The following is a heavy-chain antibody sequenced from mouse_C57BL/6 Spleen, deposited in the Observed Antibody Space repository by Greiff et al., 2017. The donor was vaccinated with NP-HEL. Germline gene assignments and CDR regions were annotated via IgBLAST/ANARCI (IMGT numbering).Heavy chain of an antibody. CDR1: GYTFTSYW. CDR3: ARKGDAMDY. J-gene: IGHJ4*01. V-gene: IGHV1-55*01. Sequence: QVQLKQPGTELVKPGASVKLSCKASGYTFTSYWITWVKQRPGQGLEWIGDIYPGSGSTNYNEKFKSKATLTVDTSSSTAYMQLSSLTSEDSAVYYCARKGDAMDYWGQGTSVTVSS. CDR2: IYPGSGST.